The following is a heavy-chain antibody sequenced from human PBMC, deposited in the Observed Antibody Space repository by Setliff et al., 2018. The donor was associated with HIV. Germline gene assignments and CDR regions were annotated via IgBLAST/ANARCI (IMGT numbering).Heavy chain of an antibody. V-gene: IGHV4-4*02. J-gene: IGHJ6*02. CDR1: GGSISSSNW. CDR2: IYHSGST. CDR3: ARPVSKSFYGMDV. Sequence: TLSLTCAVSGGSISSSNWWSWVRQPPGKGLEWIGEIYHSGSTNYNPSLKSRVIISLDTSKNHLSLKVTSVTAADTAVYYCARPVSKSFYGMDVWGPGTTVTVSS.